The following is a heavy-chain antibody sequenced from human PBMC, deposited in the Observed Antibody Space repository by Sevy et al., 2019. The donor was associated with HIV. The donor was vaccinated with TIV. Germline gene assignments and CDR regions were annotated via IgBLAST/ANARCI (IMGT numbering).Heavy chain of an antibody. CDR2: IYYSGST. V-gene: IGHV4-39*01. CDR3: ARHLDYYDSSGPVDY. J-gene: IGHJ4*02. Sequence: SENLSLTCTVSGGSISSSSYYWGWIRQPPGKGLEWIGSIYYSGSTYYNPSLKSRVTISVDTSKNQFSLKLSSVTAADTAVYYCARHLDYYDSSGPVDYWGQGTLVTVSS. CDR1: GGSISSSSYY. D-gene: IGHD3-22*01.